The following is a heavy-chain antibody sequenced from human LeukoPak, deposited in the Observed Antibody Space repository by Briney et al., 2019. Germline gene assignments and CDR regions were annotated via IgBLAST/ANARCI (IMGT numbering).Heavy chain of an antibody. D-gene: IGHD3-10*01. Sequence: GESLKISFKGSGYRFTSYWIGWVRPMPGKGLEWMGIIYPGDSDTRYSPSFQGQVTISADKSISTAYLQWSSLKASDTAMYYCATSEYYYGSGSYYTWDYWGQGTLVTVSS. CDR2: IYPGDSDT. CDR1: GYRFTSYW. CDR3: ATSEYYYGSGSYYTWDY. J-gene: IGHJ4*02. V-gene: IGHV5-51*01.